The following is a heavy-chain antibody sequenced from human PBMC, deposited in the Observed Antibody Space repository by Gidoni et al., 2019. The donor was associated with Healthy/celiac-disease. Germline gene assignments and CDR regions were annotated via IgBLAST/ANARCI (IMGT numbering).Heavy chain of an antibody. CDR3: ARGHSSSLYYYFDY. CDR1: GGTFSSYA. V-gene: IGHV1-69*09. Sequence: QVQLVQSGDEVKKPGSSVKVSCKASGGTFSSYAISWVRQAPGQGLEWMGRIIPILGIANYAQKFQGRVTITADKSTSTAYMELSSLRSEDTAVYYCARGHSSSLYYYFDYWGQGTLVTVSS. J-gene: IGHJ4*02. CDR2: IIPILGIA. D-gene: IGHD6-6*01.